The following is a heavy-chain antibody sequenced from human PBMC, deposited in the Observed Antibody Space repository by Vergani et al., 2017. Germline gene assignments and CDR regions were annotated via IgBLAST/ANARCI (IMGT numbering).Heavy chain of an antibody. CDR1: GYTFTSYA. D-gene: IGHD6-6*01. V-gene: IGHV1-3*01. CDR2: INAGNGNT. J-gene: IGHJ4*02. Sequence: QVQLVQSGAEVKKPGASVKVSCKASGYTFTSYAMHWVRQAPGQRLEWMGWINAGNGNTNYSQKFQGRVTITRYTSAGTAYRELSSLRSEDTAVYYCARWVGSSSQANFDYWGQGTLVTVSS. CDR3: ARWVGSSSQANFDY.